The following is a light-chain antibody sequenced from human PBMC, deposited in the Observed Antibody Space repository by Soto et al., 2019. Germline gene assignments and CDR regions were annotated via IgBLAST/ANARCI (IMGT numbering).Light chain of an antibody. V-gene: IGKV1-39*01. CDR1: QSMSSY. CDR2: AAS. J-gene: IGKJ2*02. CDR3: QQSCSTPRT. Sequence: DIQMTQSPSSLSASVGDIVTITCRASQSMSSYLNWYQQKPGKAPKLLIYAASSLQHGVRSRFSGSGSGTDFPLTISSLQPEDFATYYCQQSCSTPRTFRQGTKLEIK.